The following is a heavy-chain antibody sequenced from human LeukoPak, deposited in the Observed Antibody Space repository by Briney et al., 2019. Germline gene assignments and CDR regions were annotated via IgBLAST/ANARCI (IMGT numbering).Heavy chain of an antibody. Sequence: SVRVSCKASGGTFSSYAISWVRQAPGQGLEWMGRIIPILGIANYAQKFQGRVTITADKSTSTAYMELSSLRSEDTAVYYCARGCYGDYYYYYGMDVWGQGTTVTVSS. CDR1: GGTFSSYA. D-gene: IGHD4-17*01. CDR2: IIPILGIA. V-gene: IGHV1-69*04. J-gene: IGHJ6*02. CDR3: ARGCYGDYYYYYGMDV.